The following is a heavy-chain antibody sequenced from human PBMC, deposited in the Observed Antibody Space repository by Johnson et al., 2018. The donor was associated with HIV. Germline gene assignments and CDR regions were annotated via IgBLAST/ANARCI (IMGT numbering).Heavy chain of an antibody. CDR1: GFTFSSYD. CDR2: IGTAGDA. V-gene: IGHV3-13*01. Sequence: VQLMESGGGLVQPGGSLRLSCAASGFTFSSYDMHWVRQTTGKGLEWVSAIGTAGDAYYPGSVKGRFTISRENAKNSLYLQMNSLRVEDTAVYYCARDPLGSSWFEGDAFDIWGQGTMVTVSS. J-gene: IGHJ3*02. CDR3: ARDPLGSSWFEGDAFDI. D-gene: IGHD6-13*01.